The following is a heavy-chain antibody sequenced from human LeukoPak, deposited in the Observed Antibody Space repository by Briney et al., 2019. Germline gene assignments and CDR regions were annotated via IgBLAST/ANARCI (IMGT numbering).Heavy chain of an antibody. J-gene: IGHJ4*02. CDR2: ISGGGAST. D-gene: IGHD3-10*01. Sequence: GGSLRLSCAASGFTFSSFGMNWVRQTPWKGLEWVSSISGGGASTYYADSVKGRFTISRDNSKSTLYLQMNSLRAEDTAVYYCTKKAYCGSGSAFDYWGQGTLVTVSS. CDR1: GFTFSSFG. CDR3: TKKAYCGSGSAFDY. V-gene: IGHV3-23*01.